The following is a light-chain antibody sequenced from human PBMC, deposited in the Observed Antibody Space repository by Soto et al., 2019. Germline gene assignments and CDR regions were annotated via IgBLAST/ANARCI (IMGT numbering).Light chain of an antibody. CDR3: SSYAGSSNV. CDR2: EVN. V-gene: IGLV2-8*01. Sequence: QSALTQPPSASGSPGQSVAISCTGTSIDVGGYNYVSWDQQHPGKAPKLMIYEVNKRPSGVPDSFSGSKSGNTASLTVSGLQAEDEADYYCSSYAGSSNVFGTGTKVTVL. J-gene: IGLJ1*01. CDR1: SIDVGGYNY.